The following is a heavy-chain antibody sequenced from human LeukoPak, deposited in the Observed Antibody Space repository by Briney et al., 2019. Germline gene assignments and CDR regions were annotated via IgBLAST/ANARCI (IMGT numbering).Heavy chain of an antibody. CDR1: GFTFSSYG. J-gene: IGHJ6*02. D-gene: IGHD5-18*01. V-gene: IGHV3-30*18. Sequence: PGRSLRLSCAASGFTFSSYGMHWVRQAPGKGLEWVAVISYDGSNKYYADSVKGRFTISRDNSKNTLYLQMNSLRAEDTAVYYCAKGVGYSYGGYYYGMDVWGQGTTVTVSS. CDR3: AKGVGYSYGGYYYGMDV. CDR2: ISYDGSNK.